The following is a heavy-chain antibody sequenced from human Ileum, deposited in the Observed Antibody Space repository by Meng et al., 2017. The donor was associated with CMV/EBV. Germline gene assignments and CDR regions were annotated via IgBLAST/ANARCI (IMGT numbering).Heavy chain of an antibody. CDR3: ARWSPESSSWSGFDF. CDR1: GGSIRIGPHY. V-gene: IGHV4-39*07. Sequence: SGPGLWTPSENPSLICTVSGGSIRIGPHYWGWIRQPPGKGLECIGILYYSGTTYYNPSLKSRVTMSVGTSENQFSLKMNSVTAADTAVYYCARWSPESSSWSGFDFWGQGTLVTVSS. CDR2: LYYSGTT. J-gene: IGHJ4*02. D-gene: IGHD6-13*01.